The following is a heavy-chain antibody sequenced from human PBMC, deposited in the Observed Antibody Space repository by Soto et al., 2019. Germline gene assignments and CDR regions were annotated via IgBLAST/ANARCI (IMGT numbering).Heavy chain of an antibody. CDR3: TAGLGHTDADT. D-gene: IGHD4-17*01. CDR1: GFTFKDAW. Sequence: EVQLVEAGGGLVKPGGSLTLSCATSGFTFKDAWVSWVRQAPGKGLEWLGRIKRKIDGETTDHAAPVQGRFTISRDDSKNTLYLQMNSLKTQNTAVYYCTAGLGHTDADTWGQGTLVTVSS. V-gene: IGHV3-15*05. J-gene: IGHJ5*02. CDR2: IKRKIDGETT.